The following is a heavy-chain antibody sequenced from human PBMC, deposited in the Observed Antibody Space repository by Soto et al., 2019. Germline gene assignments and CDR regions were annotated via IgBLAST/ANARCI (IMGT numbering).Heavy chain of an antibody. J-gene: IGHJ6*02. CDR1: GGSISSYY. V-gene: IGHV4-59*01. D-gene: IGHD3-9*01. Sequence: SETLSLTCTVSGGSISSYYWSWIRQPPGKGLEWIGYIYYSGSTNYNPSLKSRVTISVDTSKNQFSLKLSSVTAADTAVYYCARDGDDILTGYMGRDYYYGMDVWGQGTTVTVSS. CDR2: IYYSGST. CDR3: ARDGDDILTGYMGRDYYYGMDV.